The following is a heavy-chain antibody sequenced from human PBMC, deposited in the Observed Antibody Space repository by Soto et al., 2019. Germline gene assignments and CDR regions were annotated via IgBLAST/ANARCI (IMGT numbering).Heavy chain of an antibody. V-gene: IGHV3-21*01. CDR3: ARPRIAVAGYHAFDI. J-gene: IGHJ3*02. CDR2: ISSSSSYI. CDR1: GFTFSSYS. D-gene: IGHD6-19*01. Sequence: GGSLRLSCAASGFTFSSYSMNWVRQAPGKGLEWVSSISSSSSYIYYADSVKGRFTISRDNAKNSLYLQMNSLRAEDTAVYYCARPRIAVAGYHAFDIWGQGTMVTVSS.